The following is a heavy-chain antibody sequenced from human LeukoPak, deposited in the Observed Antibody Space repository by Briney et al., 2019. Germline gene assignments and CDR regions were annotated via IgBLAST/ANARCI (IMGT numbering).Heavy chain of an antibody. CDR2: INHSGSI. Sequence: KPSETLSLTCAVYGGSFSGYYWSWIRQPPGKGLEWIGEINHSGSINYNPSLKSRVTISVDTSKNQFSLKLSSVTAADTAVYYCARTHPFTTDWGQGTLVTVSS. CDR1: GGSFSGYY. CDR3: ARTHPFTTD. D-gene: IGHD4-17*01. J-gene: IGHJ4*02. V-gene: IGHV4-34*01.